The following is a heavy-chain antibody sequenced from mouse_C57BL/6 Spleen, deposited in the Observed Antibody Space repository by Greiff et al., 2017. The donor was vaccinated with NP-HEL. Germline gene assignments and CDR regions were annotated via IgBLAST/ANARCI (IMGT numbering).Heavy chain of an antibody. CDR2: IYPNNGGN. J-gene: IGHJ3*01. CDR1: GYTFTDYY. V-gene: IGHV1-34*01. D-gene: IGHD1-1*01. Sequence: EVQLQQSGPELVKPGASVKMSCKASGYTFTDYYMHWVKQSHGKSLEWIGYIYPNNGGNGYNQKFKGKATLTVDKSSSTAYMELRSLTSEDSAVYYCAREWDSTTVVAPRFAYWGQGTLVTVSA. CDR3: AREWDSTTVVAPRFAY.